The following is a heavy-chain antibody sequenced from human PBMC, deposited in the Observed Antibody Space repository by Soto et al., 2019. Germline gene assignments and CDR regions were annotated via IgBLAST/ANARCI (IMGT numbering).Heavy chain of an antibody. J-gene: IGHJ5*02. CDR2: ISSSSSYI. Sequence: EVQLVESGGGLVKPGGSLGLSCAASGFTFSSYSMNWVRQAPGKGLEWVSSISSSSSYIYYADSVKGRFTISRDNAKNSLYLQMNSLRAEDTPVYYCARVRSSGWYGGFDPWGQGTLVTVSS. CDR3: ARVRSSGWYGGFDP. D-gene: IGHD6-19*01. V-gene: IGHV3-21*01. CDR1: GFTFSSYS.